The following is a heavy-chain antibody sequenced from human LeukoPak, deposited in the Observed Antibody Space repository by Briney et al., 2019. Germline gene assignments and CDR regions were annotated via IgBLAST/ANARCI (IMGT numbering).Heavy chain of an antibody. J-gene: IGHJ5*02. V-gene: IGHV3-74*01. CDR3: ARDYSGQPGGDWLDP. CDR1: GFTFSSYW. Sequence: GGSLRLSCAASGFTFSSYWMHWVRQAPGKGLVWVSRINSDGSSTSYADSVKGRFTISRDNAKNSLYLQMNSLRAEDTAVYYCARDYSGQPGGDWLDPWGQGTLVIVSS. CDR2: INSDGSST. D-gene: IGHD6-25*01.